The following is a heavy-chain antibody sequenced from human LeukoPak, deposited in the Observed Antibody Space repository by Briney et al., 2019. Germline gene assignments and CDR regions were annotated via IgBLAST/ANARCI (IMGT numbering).Heavy chain of an antibody. J-gene: IGHJ4*02. CDR1: GGSISSYS. D-gene: IGHD4-17*01. CDR2: FYYSGST. Sequence: PSETLSLTCTVSGGSISSYSWSWIRQPPGKGLEWIGYFYYSGSTSYNPSLKSRVTISVDTSKNQFSLKLTSVTAADTAVYYCARQTGTVTTPFDYWGQGTLVTVSS. V-gene: IGHV4-59*08. CDR3: ARQTGTVTTPFDY.